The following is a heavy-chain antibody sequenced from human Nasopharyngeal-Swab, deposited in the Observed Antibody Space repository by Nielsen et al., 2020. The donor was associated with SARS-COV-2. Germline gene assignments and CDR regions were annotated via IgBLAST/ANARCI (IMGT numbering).Heavy chain of an antibody. V-gene: IGHV1-18*01. D-gene: IGHD6-19*01. J-gene: IGHJ4*02. CDR2: ISAYNGNT. Sequence: ASVMVSCKASGYTFTSYGISWVRQAPGQGLEWMGWISAYNGNTNYAQKLQGRVTMTTDTSTSTAYMELRSLRSDDTAVYYCARDYRAWSSGFPFDYWGQGTLVTVSS. CDR1: GYTFTSYG. CDR3: ARDYRAWSSGFPFDY.